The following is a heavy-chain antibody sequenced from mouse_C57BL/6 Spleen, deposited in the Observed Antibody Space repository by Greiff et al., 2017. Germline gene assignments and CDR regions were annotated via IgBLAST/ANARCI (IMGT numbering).Heavy chain of an antibody. V-gene: IGHV2-6*03. CDR1: GFSLTSYG. Sequence: VQRVESGPGLVAPSQSLSITCTVSGFSLTSYGVHWVRQPPGKGLEWLVVIWSDGSTTYNSALKSRLSISKDNSKSQVFLKMNSLQTDDTAMYYCARISTVVGDAMDYWGQGTSVTVSS. CDR2: IWSDGST. CDR3: ARISTVVGDAMDY. J-gene: IGHJ4*01. D-gene: IGHD1-1*01.